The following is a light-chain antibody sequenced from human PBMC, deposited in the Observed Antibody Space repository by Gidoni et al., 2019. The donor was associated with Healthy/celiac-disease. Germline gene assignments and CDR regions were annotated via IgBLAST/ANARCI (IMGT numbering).Light chain of an antibody. CDR1: SSDVGGYNY. CDR3: CSYAGSYTFDV. CDR2: DVS. J-gene: IGLJ2*01. Sequence: QSALTQPRSVSGSPGPSVTIPCTGTSSDVGGYNYVAWYQQHPGKAPKPMIYDVSKRPPGVPDRFPGSKSGNTASLTISGLQAEDEADYYCCSYAGSYTFDVFGGGTKLTVL. V-gene: IGLV2-11*01.